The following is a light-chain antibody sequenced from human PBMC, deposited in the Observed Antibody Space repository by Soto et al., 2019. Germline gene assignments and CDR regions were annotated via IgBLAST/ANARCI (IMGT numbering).Light chain of an antibody. CDR2: DAS. CDR1: QSVSSY. CDR3: QQRSNWIT. V-gene: IGKV3-11*01. J-gene: IGKJ5*01. Sequence: IVLTQSPGNIALSPGKSTTRSSRASQSVSSYLAWYQQKPGQAPRLLIYDASNRATGIPARFSGSGSGTDFTLTISSLEPEDFAVYYRQQRSNWITFGQGTRLEIK.